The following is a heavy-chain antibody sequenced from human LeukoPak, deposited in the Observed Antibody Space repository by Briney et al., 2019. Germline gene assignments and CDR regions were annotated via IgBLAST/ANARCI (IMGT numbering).Heavy chain of an antibody. Sequence: GGSLRLSCAASGFTFDDYAIHWVRQAPGKGLEWVSGISWNSVTIGYADSVKGRFTTSRDNAKNSLYLQMNSLRAEDTALYYCAKVRGYSYGPFDYWGQGTLVTVSS. D-gene: IGHD5-18*01. CDR2: ISWNSVTI. J-gene: IGHJ4*02. CDR1: GFTFDDYA. CDR3: AKVRGYSYGPFDY. V-gene: IGHV3-9*01.